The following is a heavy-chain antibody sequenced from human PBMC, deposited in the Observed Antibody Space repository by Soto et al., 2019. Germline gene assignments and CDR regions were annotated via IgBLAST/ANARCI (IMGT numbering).Heavy chain of an antibody. CDR1: GVPVSSNY. D-gene: IGHD6-19*01. CDR2: IYSGGST. V-gene: IGHV3-66*01. CDR3: ARGRSGLGTDAFDI. Sequence: GSLSLSCAACGVPVSSNYMWWVRQAPGKGLEWGSVIYSGGSTYYTDSVKGRFTISRDNSKNTLYLQMNSLRAEDTAVYYCARGRSGLGTDAFDIWGQGTMVTVSS. J-gene: IGHJ3*02.